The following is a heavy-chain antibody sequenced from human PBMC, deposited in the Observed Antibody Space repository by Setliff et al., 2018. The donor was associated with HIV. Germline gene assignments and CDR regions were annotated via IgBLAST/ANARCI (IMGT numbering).Heavy chain of an antibody. CDR1: GGAFTSYA. CDR2: IIPVYHTT. Sequence: SVKVSCKASGGAFTSYAFSWVRQAPGQGLEWMGRIIPVYHTTDYAPQFQGRVTITADKSTSTVYMDLSNLRSDDTATYYCAPDFGDNWFDLWGQGTLVTVSS. CDR3: APDFGDNWFDL. V-gene: IGHV1-69*06. D-gene: IGHD4-17*01. J-gene: IGHJ5*02.